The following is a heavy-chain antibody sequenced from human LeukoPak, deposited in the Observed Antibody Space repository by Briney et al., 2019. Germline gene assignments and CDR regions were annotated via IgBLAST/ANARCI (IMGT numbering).Heavy chain of an antibody. D-gene: IGHD3-22*01. V-gene: IGHV1-69*04. J-gene: IGHJ4*02. CDR2: IIPIFGIA. CDR1: GGTFSSYA. CDR3: AREQGYYYDSSGYCFDY. Sequence: SVKVSCKASGGTFSSYAISWVRQAPGQGLEWMGRIIPIFGIANYAQKFQGRVTITADKSTSTAYMELSSLRSEDTAVYYCAREQGYYYDSSGYCFDYWGQGTLVTVSS.